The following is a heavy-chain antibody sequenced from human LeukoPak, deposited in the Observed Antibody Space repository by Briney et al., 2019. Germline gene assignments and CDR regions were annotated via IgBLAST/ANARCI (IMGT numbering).Heavy chain of an antibody. D-gene: IGHD3-22*01. CDR1: GGTFSSYA. J-gene: IGHJ4*02. Sequence: ASVKVSCKAPGGTFSSYAISWVRQAPGQGLEWMGGIIPIFGTANYAQKFQGRVTITADESTSTAYMELSSLRSEDTAVYYCASTVSTYYYDSSGPRDGDYWGQGTLVTVSS. CDR3: ASTVSTYYYDSSGPRDGDY. V-gene: IGHV1-69*13. CDR2: IIPIFGTA.